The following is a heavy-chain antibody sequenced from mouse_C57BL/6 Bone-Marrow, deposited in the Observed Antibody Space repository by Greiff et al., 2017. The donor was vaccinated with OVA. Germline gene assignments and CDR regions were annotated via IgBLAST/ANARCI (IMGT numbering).Heavy chain of an antibody. CDR2: IWSGGST. V-gene: IGHV2-2*01. CDR3: ARNPHYGNYVGNYFDY. Sequence: QVQLQQSGPGLVQPSQSLSITCTVSGFSLTSYGVHWVRQSPGKGLEWLGVIWSGGSTDYNAAFISRLSISKDNSKSQVFFKMNSLQADDTAIYYCARNPHYGNYVGNYFDYWGQGTTLTVSS. CDR1: GFSLTSYG. D-gene: IGHD2-1*01. J-gene: IGHJ2*01.